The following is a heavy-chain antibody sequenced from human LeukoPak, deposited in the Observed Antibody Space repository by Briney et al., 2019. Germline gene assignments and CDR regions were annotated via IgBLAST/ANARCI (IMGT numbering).Heavy chain of an antibody. V-gene: IGHV3-74*01. CDR2: INSDGSST. D-gene: IGHD5-24*01. CDR3: ARDPEYLDGYNYFDY. CDR1: GFTFSSYW. Sequence: PGGSLRLSCAASGFTFSSYWMHWVRPAPGKGLVWVSRINSDGSSTSYADSVKGRFTISRDNAKNTLYLQMHSLRAEDTAVYYCARDPEYLDGYNYFDYWGQGTLVTVSS. J-gene: IGHJ4*02.